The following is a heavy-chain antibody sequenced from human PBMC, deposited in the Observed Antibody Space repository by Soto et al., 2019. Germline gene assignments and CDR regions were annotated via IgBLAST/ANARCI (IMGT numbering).Heavy chain of an antibody. CDR2: IYYSGST. D-gene: IGHD2-15*01. J-gene: IGHJ5*02. V-gene: IGHV4-39*01. CDR3: GRRRVRAKNLGGSSYDRYNWFAP. Sequence: SETLSLTCTVSGGSISSSSYYWGWIRQPPGKGLEWIGSIYYSGSTYYNPSLKSRVTISVDTSKNQFSLKLSSVTAADTAVYYCGRRRVRAKNLGGSSYDRYNWFAPGGQGTLVTVPS. CDR1: GGSISSSSYY.